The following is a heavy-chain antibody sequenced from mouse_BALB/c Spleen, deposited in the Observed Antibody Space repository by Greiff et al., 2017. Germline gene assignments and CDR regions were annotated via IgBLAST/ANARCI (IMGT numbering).Heavy chain of an antibody. Sequence: QVQLQQSGAELVKPGASVKLSCKASGYTFTSYYMYWVKQRPGQGLEWIGEINPSNGGTNFNEKFKSKATLTVDKSSSTAYMQLSSLTSEDSAVYYCTRYRYGAMDYWGQGTSVTVSS. J-gene: IGHJ4*01. V-gene: IGHV1S81*02. CDR3: TRYRYGAMDY. CDR2: INPSNGGT. D-gene: IGHD2-14*01. CDR1: GYTFTSYY.